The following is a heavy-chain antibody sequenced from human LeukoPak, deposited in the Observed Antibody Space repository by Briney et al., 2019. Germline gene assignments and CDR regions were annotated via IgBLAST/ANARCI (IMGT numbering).Heavy chain of an antibody. CDR2: INPNDGET. CDR1: GYTFSDYY. D-gene: IGHD2-2*01. V-gene: IGHV1-2*02. J-gene: IGHJ4*01. Sequence: ASVKVSCKASGYTFSDYYMHWVRQAPGQGVEWMGWINPNDGETNYAQKFQGRVTMTREKSTSTAYMDLSRLRSPDTAVYYCARANFLYCSTTTCLFYYCGHGTLLTASS. CDR3: ARANFLYCSTTTCLFYY.